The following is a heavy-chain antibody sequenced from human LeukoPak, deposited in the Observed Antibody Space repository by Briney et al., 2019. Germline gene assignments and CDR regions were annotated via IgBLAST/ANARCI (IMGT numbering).Heavy chain of an antibody. CDR1: GGSISSSNW. V-gene: IGHV4-4*02. CDR3: ARRSSSWPFDY. D-gene: IGHD6-13*01. Sequence: SETLSLTCAVSGGSISSSNWWSWIRQPPGKGLEWIGEIHHSGITNYNPSLKSRVTISVDKSKNQFSLNLTSVTAADTAIYYCARRSSSWPFDYWGQGTLVTVSS. CDR2: IHHSGIT. J-gene: IGHJ4*02.